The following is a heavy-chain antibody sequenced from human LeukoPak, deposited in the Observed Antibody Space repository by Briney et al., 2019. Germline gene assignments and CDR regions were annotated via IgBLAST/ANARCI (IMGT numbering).Heavy chain of an antibody. CDR3: ARDRLLWRH. CDR2: ISSSGSTI. Sequence: GGSLRLSCSASGFTFSSYAMSWVRQAPGKGLEWVSYISSSGSTIYYADSVKGRFTISRDNAKNSLYLQMNSLRAEDTAVYYCARDRLLWRHWGQGTLVTVSS. J-gene: IGHJ4*02. CDR1: GFTFSSYA. D-gene: IGHD3-10*01. V-gene: IGHV3-48*03.